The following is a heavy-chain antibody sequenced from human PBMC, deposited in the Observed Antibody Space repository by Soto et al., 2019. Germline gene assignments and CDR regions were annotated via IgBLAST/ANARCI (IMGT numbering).Heavy chain of an antibody. CDR1: GGSISSYY. V-gene: IGHV4-59*01. Sequence: QVQLQESGPGLVKPSETLSLTCTVSGGSISSYYWRWIRQPPGKGLEWIGYIYYSGSTNYNPSLKSRVTISVDTSKNQFSLKLSSVTAADTAVYYCARDLRLYSSSWNYYYYYMDVWGKGTTVTVSS. CDR2: IYYSGST. CDR3: ARDLRLYSSSWNYYYYYMDV. J-gene: IGHJ6*03. D-gene: IGHD6-13*01.